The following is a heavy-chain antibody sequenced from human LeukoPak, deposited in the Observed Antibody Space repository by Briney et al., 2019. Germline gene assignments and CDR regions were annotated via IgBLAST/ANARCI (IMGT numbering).Heavy chain of an antibody. CDR3: ARGAYSYGYYYYYYMDV. CDR1: GGSISSYY. V-gene: IGHV4-59*01. Sequence: SETLSLTCTVSGGSISSYYWSWIRQPPGKGLEWIGYIYYSGSTNYNPSLKSRVTISVDTSKNQFSLKLSSVTAADTAVYYCARGAYSYGYYYYYYMDVWGKGTTVTVS. J-gene: IGHJ6*03. CDR2: IYYSGST. D-gene: IGHD5-18*01.